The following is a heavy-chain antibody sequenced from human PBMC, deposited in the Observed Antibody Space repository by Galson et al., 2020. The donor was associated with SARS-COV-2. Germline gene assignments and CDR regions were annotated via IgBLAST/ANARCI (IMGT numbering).Heavy chain of an antibody. CDR3: ARAAYCTDGVCYPYYYALDV. CDR1: GFTFSSYS. CDR2: ISAGSNYI. J-gene: IGHJ6*02. Sequence: GGSLKISCAASGFTFSSYSIHWVRQAPGKGLEWVSSISAGSNYINYADSVKGRFTISRDNTKNSLYLQMNSLRAEDTAIYFCARAAYCTDGVCYPYYYALDVWGQGTTVTVSS. D-gene: IGHD2-8*01. V-gene: IGHV3-21*06.